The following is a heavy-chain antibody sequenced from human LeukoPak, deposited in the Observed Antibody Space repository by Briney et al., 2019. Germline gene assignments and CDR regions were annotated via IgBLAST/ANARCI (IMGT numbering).Heavy chain of an antibody. CDR2: IYYSGST. CDR1: GGSISSYY. J-gene: IGHJ6*03. CDR3: ARASQQQGYYYYYMDV. D-gene: IGHD6-13*01. Sequence: SETLSLTCTVSGGSISSYYWSWIRQPPGKGLEWIGYIYYSGSTNYNPSLKSRVTISVDTSKNQFSLKLSSVTAADTAVYYCARASQQQGYYYYYMDVWGKGTTVTISS. V-gene: IGHV4-59*01.